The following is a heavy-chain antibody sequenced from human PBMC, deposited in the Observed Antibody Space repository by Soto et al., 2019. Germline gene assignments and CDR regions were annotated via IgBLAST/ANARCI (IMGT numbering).Heavy chain of an antibody. Sequence: SETLSLTCTVSGGSISSYYWSWIRQPPGKGLEWIGYIYYSGSTNYNPSLKSRVTISVDTSKNQFSLKLSSVTAADTAVYYCAGVPIVVVPAAIARYMDVWGKGTTVTVS. J-gene: IGHJ6*03. CDR1: GGSISSYY. CDR3: AGVPIVVVPAAIARYMDV. CDR2: IYYSGST. V-gene: IGHV4-59*01. D-gene: IGHD2-2*02.